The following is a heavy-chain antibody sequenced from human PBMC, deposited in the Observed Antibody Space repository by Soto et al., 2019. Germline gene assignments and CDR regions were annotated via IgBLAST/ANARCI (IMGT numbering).Heavy chain of an antibody. CDR3: VHRLRRPLVPRPSHTWFDP. V-gene: IGHV2-5*02. J-gene: IGHJ5*01. Sequence: SGPTLVNPRQTLTLTCSFSGFSLSTDGVGVGWFRQPPGKALEWLAIIYWDGERRYSASLKSRLTITSDTAKNQVVLTMTNMDPVDTATYFCVHRLRRPLVPRPSHTWFDPWGQGILVTVSS. CDR1: GFSLSTDGVG. D-gene: IGHD3-10*01. CDR2: IYWDGER.